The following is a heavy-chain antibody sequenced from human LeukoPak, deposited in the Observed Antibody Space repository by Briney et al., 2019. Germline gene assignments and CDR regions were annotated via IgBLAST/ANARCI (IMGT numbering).Heavy chain of an antibody. CDR1: GGSISSYY. CDR2: IYYSGST. V-gene: IGHV4-59*01. D-gene: IGHD6-13*01. CDR3: ARGYTVSSWYNYYYYYMDV. Sequence: SETLSLTCTVSGGSISSYYWSWIRQPPGKGLEWIGYIYYSGSTNYNPSLKSRVTISVDTSKNQFSLKLSSVTAADTAVYYCARGYTVSSWYNYYYYYMDVWGKGTTVTISS. J-gene: IGHJ6*03.